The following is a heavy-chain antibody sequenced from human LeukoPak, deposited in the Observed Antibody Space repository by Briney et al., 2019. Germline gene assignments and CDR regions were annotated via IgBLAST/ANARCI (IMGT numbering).Heavy chain of an antibody. CDR2: LSSSYSV. J-gene: IGHJ4*02. CDR3: AKGGWGTVLDY. Sequence: GGSLRLSCTASGFTLSTYAMNWVRQAPGRGLEWISYLSSSYSVFYADSVKGRFTISRDNAENTVYLHMNSRRAEDTAVYYRAKGGWGTVLDYWGQGALVTFSS. D-gene: IGHD2/OR15-2a*01. V-gene: IGHV3-48*03. CDR1: GFTLSTYA.